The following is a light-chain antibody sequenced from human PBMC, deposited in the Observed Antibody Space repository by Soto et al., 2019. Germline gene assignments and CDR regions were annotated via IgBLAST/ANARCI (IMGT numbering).Light chain of an antibody. Sequence: DIQMTQSPSALSASVGDRATITCRASQSISSWLAWYQQKPGKAPKLLIYDASTLQSGVPSRYSGSGSGTDFTLTINNLQPEDFATYYCQQANSFPRTFGPGTKVDIK. CDR3: QQANSFPRT. CDR2: DAS. V-gene: IGKV1-12*01. J-gene: IGKJ3*01. CDR1: QSISSW.